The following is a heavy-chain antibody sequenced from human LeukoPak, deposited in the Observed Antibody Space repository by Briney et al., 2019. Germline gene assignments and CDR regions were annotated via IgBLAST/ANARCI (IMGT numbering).Heavy chain of an antibody. D-gene: IGHD6-19*01. CDR3: ARAVVGRGFDY. J-gene: IGHJ4*02. CDR1: GYTFTGYY. V-gene: IGHV1-2*06. CDR2: INPNSGGT. Sequence: ASVTVSCKASGYTFTGYYMHWVRQAPGQGLEWMGRINPNSGGTNYAQKFQGRVTMARDTSISTAYMELSRLRSDDTAVYYCARAVVGRGFDYWGQGTLVTVSS.